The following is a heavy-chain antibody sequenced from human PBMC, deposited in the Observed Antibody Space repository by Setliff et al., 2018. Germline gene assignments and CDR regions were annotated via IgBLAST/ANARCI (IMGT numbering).Heavy chain of an antibody. CDR1: GASFSDYY. D-gene: IGHD5-18*01. V-gene: IGHV4-59*01. CDR2: IFYSGYT. CDR3: ARGSGRGYSYGLFDY. Sequence: PSETLSLTCTVYGASFSDYYWGWIRQPPGKGLEWIGFIFYSGYTHYNPSLKSRVTMSVDVSRDQFSLELSSVTAADTAVYFCARGSGRGYSYGLFDYWGQGSLVTVSS. J-gene: IGHJ4*02.